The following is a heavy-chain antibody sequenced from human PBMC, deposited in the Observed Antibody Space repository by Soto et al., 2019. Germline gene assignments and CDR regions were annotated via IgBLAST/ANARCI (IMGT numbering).Heavy chain of an antibody. CDR3: ARCDDSSGYYYGLDY. J-gene: IGHJ4*02. V-gene: IGHV4-34*01. D-gene: IGHD3-22*01. CDR2: INHSGST. CDR1: GGSFSGYY. Sequence: SETLSLTCAVYGGSFSGYYWSWIRQPPGKGLEWIGEINHSGSTTYNPSLKSRFTISIDPSKNQFSLMLSSVTAADTAVYYCARCDDSSGYYYGLDYWGQGTLVTVSS.